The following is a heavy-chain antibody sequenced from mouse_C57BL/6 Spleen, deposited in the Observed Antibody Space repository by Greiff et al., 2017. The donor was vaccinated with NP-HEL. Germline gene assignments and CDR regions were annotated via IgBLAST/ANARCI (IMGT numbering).Heavy chain of an antibody. Sequence: QVQLQQPGAELVKPGASVKMSCKASGYTFTSYWITWVKQRPGQGLEWIGDIYPGSGSTNYNEKFKSKATLTVDTSSSIAYMQLSSLTSEDSAVYYCARSRYYYGSSYFDYWGQGTTLTVSS. CDR2: IYPGSGST. CDR1: GYTFTSYW. D-gene: IGHD1-1*01. V-gene: IGHV1-55*01. CDR3: ARSRYYYGSSYFDY. J-gene: IGHJ2*01.